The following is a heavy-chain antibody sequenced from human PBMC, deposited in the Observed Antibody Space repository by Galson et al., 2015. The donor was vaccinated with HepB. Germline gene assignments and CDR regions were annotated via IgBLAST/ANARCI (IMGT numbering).Heavy chain of an antibody. J-gene: IGHJ6*03. Sequence: SLRLSCAASGFTVSSNYMSWVRQAPGKGLEWVSVIYSGGSTYYADSVKGRFTISRDNSKNTLYLQMNSLRAEDTAVYYCARDVLEYYDFWSGYSAQTQGLGYYYYMDVWGKGTTVTVSS. CDR3: ARDVLEYYDFWSGYSAQTQGLGYYYYMDV. D-gene: IGHD3-3*01. CDR1: GFTVSSNY. V-gene: IGHV3-53*01. CDR2: IYSGGST.